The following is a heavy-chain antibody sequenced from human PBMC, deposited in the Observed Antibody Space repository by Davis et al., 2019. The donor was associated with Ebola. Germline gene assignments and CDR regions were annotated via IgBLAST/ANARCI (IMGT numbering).Heavy chain of an antibody. CDR3: ARVSHCSGGSCYPGGMDV. Sequence: AASEKVSCKASGYTFTNYDLNWVRQATGQGLEWMGWMNPNSGGTNYAQKFQGWVTMTRDTSISTAYMELSRLRSDDTAVYYCARVSHCSGGSCYPGGMDVWGQGTTVTVSS. V-gene: IGHV1-2*04. D-gene: IGHD2-15*01. J-gene: IGHJ6*02. CDR1: GYTFTNYD. CDR2: MNPNSGGT.